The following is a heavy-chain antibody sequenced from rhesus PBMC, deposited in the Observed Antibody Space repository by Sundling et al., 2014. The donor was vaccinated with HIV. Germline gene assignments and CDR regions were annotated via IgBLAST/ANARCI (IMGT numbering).Heavy chain of an antibody. Sequence: QVQLQESGPGVVKPSETLSLTCAVSGGSISDSYRWSWIRQPPGKGLEWIGYIYGSSTSTNYNPSLRSRVTISKDTSKSQFSLKLSSVTAADTAVYYCARMEYLDWLLYVVYWGQGVLVTVSS. CDR3: ARMEYLDWLLYVVY. D-gene: IGHD3-3*01. V-gene: IGHV4S10*01. CDR1: GGSISDSYR. J-gene: IGHJ4*01. CDR2: IYGSSTST.